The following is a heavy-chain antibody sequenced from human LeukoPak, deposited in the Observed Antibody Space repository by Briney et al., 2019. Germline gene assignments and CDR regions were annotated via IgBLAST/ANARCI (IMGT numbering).Heavy chain of an antibody. D-gene: IGHD2-21*02. V-gene: IGHV3-23*01. CDR2: INAAGDGT. CDR1: GFTFSSYS. Sequence: GGSLRLSCAASGFTFSSYSMNWVRQPPGKGLEWVAAINAAGDGTWYPDSVKGRFTISRDRSKNTVYLQMNSLRVEDTALYYCARDRDFPRDCFDSWGQGTLVTVSS. J-gene: IGHJ4*02. CDR3: ARDRDFPRDCFDS.